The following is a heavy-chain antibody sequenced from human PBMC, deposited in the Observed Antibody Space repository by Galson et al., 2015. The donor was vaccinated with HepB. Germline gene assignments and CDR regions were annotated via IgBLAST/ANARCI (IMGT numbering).Heavy chain of an antibody. D-gene: IGHD2-8*01. J-gene: IGHJ5*02. V-gene: IGHV3-23*01. CDR1: GFIFRHHA. Sequence: SLRLSCAGSGFIFRHHAMAWIRQAPGKGLEWVSGINGRGSTRSYSDAVKGRSSISRDNSKGTVFLQMDNLRPEDTAVYHCVQEGAWCGGDWFDPWGQGALVTV. CDR3: VQEGAWCGGDWFDP. CDR2: INGRGSTR.